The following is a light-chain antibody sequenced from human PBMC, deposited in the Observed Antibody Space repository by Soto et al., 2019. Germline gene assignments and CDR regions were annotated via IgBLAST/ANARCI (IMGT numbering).Light chain of an antibody. J-gene: IGKJ1*01. CDR1: QSVGSSY. V-gene: IGKV3-20*01. CDR2: GAS. Sequence: EIVLTQSPGTLSLSPGEGATLSCRASQSVGSSYLAWFQQRPGQAPRLLIYGASSRATGIPDRFSGSGSGKDFTLTISRLEPEDFAVYYCQQYGNSPRTFGQGTKVEIK. CDR3: QQYGNSPRT.